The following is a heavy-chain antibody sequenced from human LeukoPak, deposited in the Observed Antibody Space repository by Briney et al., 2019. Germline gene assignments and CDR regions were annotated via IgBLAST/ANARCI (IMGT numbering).Heavy chain of an antibody. J-gene: IGHJ4*02. D-gene: IGHD2-2*02. V-gene: IGHV3-11*04. Sequence: GASLRLSCALSGFTFSDYYFSWIRQAPGKGLEWISFISSSGNVIYYADSVKGRFTISRDNSKNTLYLQMNSLRAEDTAVYYCARAVTSLYDYWGQGALVTVSS. CDR3: ARAVTSLYDY. CDR1: GFTFSDYY. CDR2: ISSSGNVI.